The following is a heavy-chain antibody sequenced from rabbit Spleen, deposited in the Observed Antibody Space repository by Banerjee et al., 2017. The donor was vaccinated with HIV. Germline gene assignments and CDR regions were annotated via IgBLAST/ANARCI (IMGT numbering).Heavy chain of an antibody. CDR1: GFDFSSYG. D-gene: IGHD8-1*01. Sequence: QEQLVESGGGLVQPGGSLKLSCKASGFDFSSYGMSWVRQAPGKGLEWIGYIDPLFGITYYANWVNGRFSISRENAQNTVFLQMTSLTAADTATYFCARDGAGGSYFALWGPGTLVTVS. J-gene: IGHJ4*01. CDR3: ARDGAGGSYFAL. V-gene: IGHV1S47*01. CDR2: IDPLFGIT.